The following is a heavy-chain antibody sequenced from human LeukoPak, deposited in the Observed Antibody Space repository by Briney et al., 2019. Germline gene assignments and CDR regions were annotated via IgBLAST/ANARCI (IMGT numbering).Heavy chain of an antibody. CDR3: ARGIYSGYDAPDY. J-gene: IGHJ4*02. V-gene: IGHV3-21*01. Sequence: PGGSLRLSCAASGFTFSSYSMNWVRQAPGKGLEWVSSISSSSSYICYADSVKGRFTISRDNAKNSLYLQMNSLRAEDTAVYYCARGIYSGYDAPDYWGQGTLVTVSS. CDR1: GFTFSSYS. D-gene: IGHD5-12*01. CDR2: ISSSSSYI.